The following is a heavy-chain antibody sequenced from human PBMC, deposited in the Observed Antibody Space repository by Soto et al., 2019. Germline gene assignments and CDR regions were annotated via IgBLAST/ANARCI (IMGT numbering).Heavy chain of an antibody. Sequence: EVQLLESGGGLVQRGGSLRVSCAASGFTFSNYAMSCVRQAPGTGLEWVSAITASDGTTYYADSVKVRFTISRVNSNITLYLQMNSLRAEDTAVYYCAKGVKAVFGDYYYSMDVWGKGTTVTVSS. J-gene: IGHJ6*03. CDR3: AKGVKAVFGDYYYSMDV. CDR2: ITASDGTT. D-gene: IGHD3-3*01. CDR1: GFTFSNYA. V-gene: IGHV3-23*01.